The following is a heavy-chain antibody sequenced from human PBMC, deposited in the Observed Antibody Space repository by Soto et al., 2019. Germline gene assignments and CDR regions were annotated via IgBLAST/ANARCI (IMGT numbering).Heavy chain of an antibody. J-gene: IGHJ6*02. D-gene: IGHD2-2*02. CDR1: GGSVSSGDYF. CDR3: AKIGGSGYCSSTSCYKYYYYYGMDV. CDR2: IYYSGST. Sequence: SETLSLTCTVSGGSVSSGDYFWSWLRQSPGKRLEWIAYIYYSGSTNYNPSLKSRATISVDTSKSQVSLTLTSMTAADTAVYYCAKIGGSGYCSSTSCYKYYYYYGMDVWGQGTTVTVSS. V-gene: IGHV4-61*08.